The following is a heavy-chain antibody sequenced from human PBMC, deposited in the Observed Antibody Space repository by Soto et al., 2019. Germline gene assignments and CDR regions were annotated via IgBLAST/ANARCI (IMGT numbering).Heavy chain of an antibody. Sequence: QVQLVESGGGVVQPGRSLRLSCAASGFTFSSYAMHWVRQAPGKGLEWVAVISYDGSNKYYADSVKGRFTISRDNSKNTLYLQMNSLRAEDTAVYYCAVPHSSGRNYYFDYWGQGTLVTVSS. CDR2: ISYDGSNK. V-gene: IGHV3-30-3*01. D-gene: IGHD3-22*01. CDR1: GFTFSSYA. J-gene: IGHJ4*02. CDR3: AVPHSSGRNYYFDY.